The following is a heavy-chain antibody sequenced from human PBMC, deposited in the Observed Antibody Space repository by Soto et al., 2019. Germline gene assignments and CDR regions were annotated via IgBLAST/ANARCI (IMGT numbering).Heavy chain of an antibody. Sequence: GSLRLSCSASGVTFSSYWMSWVLQAPGKGLEWVANIKQYGSEKYYVDSVKGRFTISRDNAKNSLYLQMNSLRAEDTAVYYCARDQGATWFGELLGIWGQGTMVTVSS. V-gene: IGHV3-7*01. CDR3: ARDQGATWFGELLGI. CDR2: IKQYGSEK. J-gene: IGHJ3*02. CDR1: GVTFSSYW. D-gene: IGHD3-10*01.